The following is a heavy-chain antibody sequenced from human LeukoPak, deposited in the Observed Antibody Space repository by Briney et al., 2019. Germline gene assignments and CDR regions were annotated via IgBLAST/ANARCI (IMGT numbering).Heavy chain of an antibody. V-gene: IGHV1-18*04. CDR1: GYTFTNYG. CDR3: ARVWQQLVSFDP. CDR2: ISAYNGNT. J-gene: IGHJ5*02. Sequence: GASVKVSCKASGYTFTNYGISWVRQAPGQGLEWMGWISAYNGNTQYAQKLQGRVTMTTDTSTSTAYVELRSLRSDDTAVYYCARVWQQLVSFDPWGQGTLVTVSS. D-gene: IGHD6-13*01.